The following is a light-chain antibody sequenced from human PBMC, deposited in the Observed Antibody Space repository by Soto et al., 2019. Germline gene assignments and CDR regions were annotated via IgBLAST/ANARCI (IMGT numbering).Light chain of an antibody. J-gene: IGKJ5*01. Sequence: EIVLTQSTATLSLSPGERSTVCCIASQSVSSYLAWYQQKPGQAPRLLIYDASNRATGIPARFSGSGSGTDFTLTISSLEPEDFAVYYCQQRSNWPPITFGQGTRLEI. CDR1: QSVSSY. CDR3: QQRSNWPPIT. V-gene: IGKV3-11*01. CDR2: DAS.